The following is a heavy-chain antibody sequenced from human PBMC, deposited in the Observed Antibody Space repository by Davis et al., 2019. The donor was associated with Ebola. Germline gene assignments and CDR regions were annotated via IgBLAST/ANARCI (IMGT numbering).Heavy chain of an antibody. D-gene: IGHD3-10*01. V-gene: IGHV3-21*01. J-gene: IGHJ6*02. CDR2: ISSSSSYI. Sequence: GESLKISCAASGFTFSSYSMNWVRQAPGKGLEWVSSISSSSSYIYYADSVKGRFTISRDNAKNSLYLQMNGLRAEDTAVYYCARDRVTMVRGANQDYYYYYGMDVWGQGTTVTVSS. CDR1: GFTFSSYS. CDR3: ARDRVTMVRGANQDYYYYYGMDV.